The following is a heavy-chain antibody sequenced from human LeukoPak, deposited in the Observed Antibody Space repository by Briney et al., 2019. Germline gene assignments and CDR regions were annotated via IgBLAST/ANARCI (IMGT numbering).Heavy chain of an antibody. CDR3: ARVSTGPV. Sequence: GGSLRLSCVGSGFIFSNFNVNWVRQAPGKGLEWVSSISSTGNYIHYADSVKGRFTISRDNAQKSLYLQMNSLRVEDSAVYYCARVSTGPVWGQGTLVTVSS. CDR1: GFIFSNFN. D-gene: IGHD1-1*01. J-gene: IGHJ4*02. V-gene: IGHV3-21*01. CDR2: ISSTGNYI.